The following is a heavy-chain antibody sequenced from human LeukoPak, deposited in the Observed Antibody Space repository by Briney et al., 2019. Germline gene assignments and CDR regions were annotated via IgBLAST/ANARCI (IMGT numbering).Heavy chain of an antibody. J-gene: IGHJ4*02. D-gene: IGHD3-3*01. CDR3: VKSMSGLNDY. CDR1: GFTFSRFW. V-gene: IGHV3-74*01. Sequence: GSLRLSCAASGFTFSRFWMHWVRQAPGKGLVWVSRINTDGSITNYADSVKGRFTISRDNAKNTLYLQMNSLRAEDTAIYYCVKSMSGLNDYWGQGTLVTVAS. CDR2: INTDGSIT.